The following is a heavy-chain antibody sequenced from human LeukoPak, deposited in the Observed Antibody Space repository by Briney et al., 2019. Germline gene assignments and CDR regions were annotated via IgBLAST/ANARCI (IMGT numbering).Heavy chain of an antibody. CDR1: GFTFSSYW. CDR2: IFYSGST. Sequence: GSLRLSCAASGFTFSSYWMSWVRQPPGKALEWIGNIFYSGSTYYSPSLTSRVTISLDTSRNQFSLKLNSVTAADTAVYYCAKSNGYGLIDIWGQGTMVTVSS. J-gene: IGHJ3*02. CDR3: AKSNGYGLIDI. V-gene: IGHV4-59*12. D-gene: IGHD3-22*01.